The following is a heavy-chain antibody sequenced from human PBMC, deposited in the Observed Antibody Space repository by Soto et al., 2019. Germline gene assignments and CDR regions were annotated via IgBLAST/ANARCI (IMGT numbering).Heavy chain of an antibody. J-gene: IGHJ4*02. D-gene: IGHD3-22*01. CDR2: IYSSGST. Sequence: SETLSLTCTVSGGSISSYYWSWIRQPAGKGLEWIGRIYSSGSTNYNPSLKSRVTMSVDTSKNRFSLNLSSVTAADTAMYYCARGGGSSGDFDYWGQGTLVTVSS. V-gene: IGHV4-4*07. CDR3: ARGGGSSGDFDY. CDR1: GGSISSYY.